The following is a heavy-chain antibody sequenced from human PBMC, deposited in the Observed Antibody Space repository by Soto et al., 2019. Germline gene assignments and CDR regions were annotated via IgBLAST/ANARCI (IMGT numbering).Heavy chain of an antibody. CDR3: VRDLHEPLPADVLRVTK. CDR1: GFTFRSYE. J-gene: IGHJ4*02. Sequence: EVQLVESGGGLVQPGGSLTLSCAASGFTFRSYEMHWVRQPPGKGLQWISYISADGSGTYYADSVRGRFTISRDNARNSLSLQMNSLSADDTDIYYCVRDLHEPLPADVLRVTKWGQGTQVTVSS. CDR2: ISADGSGT. D-gene: IGHD3-3*01. V-gene: IGHV3-48*03.